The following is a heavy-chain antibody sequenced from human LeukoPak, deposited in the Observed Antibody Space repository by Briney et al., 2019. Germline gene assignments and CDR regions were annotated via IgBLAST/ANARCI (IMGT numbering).Heavy chain of an antibody. Sequence: GASVKVSCKASNYTLTNYGISWVRQAPGQGLEWMGWISAYNGSTNYAQNLQGRVTMTTDTSTNTAYMELRSLRSDDTAVYYCARDQDPGAFDIWGQGTMVTVSS. CDR1: NYTLTNYG. CDR2: ISAYNGST. V-gene: IGHV1-18*01. CDR3: ARDQDPGAFDI. J-gene: IGHJ3*02.